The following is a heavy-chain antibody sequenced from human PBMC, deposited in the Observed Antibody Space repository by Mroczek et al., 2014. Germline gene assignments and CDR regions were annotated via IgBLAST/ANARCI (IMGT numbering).Heavy chain of an antibody. J-gene: IGHJ6*02. CDR3: ARESFCMEWLSCQDRVYGMDV. CDR1: GFTFSDYY. V-gene: IGHV3-11*01. CDR2: ISSSGSTI. Sequence: VQLLETGGGLVKPGGSLRLSCAASGFTFSDYYMSWIRQAPGKGLEWVSYISSSGSTIYYADSVKGRFTISRDNAKNSLYLQMNSLRAEDTAVYYCARESFCMEWLSCQDRVYGMDVWGQGTTVTVSS. D-gene: IGHD3-3*01.